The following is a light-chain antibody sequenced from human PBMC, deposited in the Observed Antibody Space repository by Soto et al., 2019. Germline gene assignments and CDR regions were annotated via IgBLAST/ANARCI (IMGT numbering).Light chain of an antibody. V-gene: IGLV1-44*01. J-gene: IGLJ1*01. CDR1: SSNIGSNT. Sequence: QSVLTQPPSASGTPGQRVTISCSGSSSNIGSNTVNWYQQLPGTAPKLLIYSNNQRPSGVPDRFSGSKSGTSASLASSGRKSEEEADYYCAAWDDSLNGYVFGTGTKLTVL. CDR3: AAWDDSLNGYV. CDR2: SNN.